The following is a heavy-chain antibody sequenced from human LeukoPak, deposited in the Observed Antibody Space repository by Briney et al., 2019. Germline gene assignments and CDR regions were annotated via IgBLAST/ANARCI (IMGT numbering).Heavy chain of an antibody. CDR1: GGSITTYY. J-gene: IGHJ5*02. CDR2: IYANGNT. V-gene: IGHV4-4*07. D-gene: IGHD2-15*01. CDR3: ARNALYVSNPVYTWFDP. Sequence: TSETLSLTCTVSGGSITTYYWSWIRQPAGQGLEYIGRIYANGNTNYNPSLKSRVTMSIDTSKNQFSLQLSSVTAADTAVYYCARNALYVSNPVYTWFDPWGQGTLVTVSS.